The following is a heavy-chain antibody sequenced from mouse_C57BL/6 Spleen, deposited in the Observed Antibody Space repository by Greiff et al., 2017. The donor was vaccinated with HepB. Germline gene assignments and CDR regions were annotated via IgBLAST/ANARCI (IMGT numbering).Heavy chain of an antibody. CDR1: GFSLSTFGMG. CDR3: ARIADITTVGYFDV. CDR2: IWWDDDK. J-gene: IGHJ1*03. D-gene: IGHD1-1*01. Sequence: QVTLKECGPGILQPSQTLSLTCSFSGFSLSTFGMGVGWIRQPSGKGLEWLAHIWWDDDKYYNPALKSRPTISKDPSKNQVFLKIANVDTADTASYYCARIADITTVGYFDVWGTRTTVTVSS. V-gene: IGHV8-8*01.